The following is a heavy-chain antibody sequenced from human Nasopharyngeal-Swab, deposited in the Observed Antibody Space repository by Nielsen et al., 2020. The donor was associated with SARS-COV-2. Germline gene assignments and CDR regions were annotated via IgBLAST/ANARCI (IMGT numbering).Heavy chain of an antibody. J-gene: IGHJ4*02. Sequence: GGSLRLSCAASGFTFSNYWMNWVRQTPGKGLEWVAIIKQDGSETYYVDSVRGRFTISRDNATNSLSLVMTSLRADDTAVYYCAGGTGWLTDSWGQGTLVTVSS. D-gene: IGHD3-9*01. CDR2: IKQDGSET. CDR3: AGGTGWLTDS. CDR1: GFTFSNYW. V-gene: IGHV3-7*03.